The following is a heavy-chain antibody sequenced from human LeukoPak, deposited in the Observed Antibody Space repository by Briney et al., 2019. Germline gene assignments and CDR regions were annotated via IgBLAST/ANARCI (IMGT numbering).Heavy chain of an antibody. J-gene: IGHJ5*02. Sequence: SETLSLTCAVYGGSFSGYYWSWIRQPPGKGLEWIGEINHSGSTNYNPSLKSRVTISVDTSKNQFSLKLSSVTAADTAVYYCASASGRAGWFDPWGQGTLVTVSS. V-gene: IGHV4-34*01. CDR2: INHSGST. CDR1: GGSFSGYY. D-gene: IGHD3-10*01. CDR3: ASASGRAGWFDP.